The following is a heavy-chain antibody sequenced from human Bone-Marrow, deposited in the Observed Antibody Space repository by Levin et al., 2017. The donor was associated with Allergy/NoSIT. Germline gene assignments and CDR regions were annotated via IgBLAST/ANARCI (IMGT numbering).Heavy chain of an antibody. Sequence: SETLSLTCTVSGGSISPYYWTWIRHAAGKGLEWIGRIYSSGETNYNSSLRSRITMSVDTSRNQFSLKLTSVTAADTAVYYCARLGEIVMDDSYFYGMDVWGQGTTVTVSS. CDR1: GGSISPYY. CDR3: ARLGEIVMDDSYFYGMDV. D-gene: IGHD2-21*01. J-gene: IGHJ6*02. CDR2: IYSSGET. V-gene: IGHV4-4*07.